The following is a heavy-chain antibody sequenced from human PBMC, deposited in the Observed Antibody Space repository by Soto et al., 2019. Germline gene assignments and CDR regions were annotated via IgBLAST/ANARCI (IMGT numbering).Heavy chain of an antibody. Sequence: SATLSLTCTGSGGSISSGGYYWSWIRQHPGKGLEWIWYIYYNGIKYYNPSLKSRVTISVDTSKNQFSLKLSSVTAADTAVYYCARVLSAAAGPFDYWGQGTLVTVSS. CDR3: ARVLSAAAGPFDY. D-gene: IGHD6-13*01. V-gene: IGHV4-31*03. J-gene: IGHJ4*02. CDR2: IYYNGIK. CDR1: GGSISSGGYY.